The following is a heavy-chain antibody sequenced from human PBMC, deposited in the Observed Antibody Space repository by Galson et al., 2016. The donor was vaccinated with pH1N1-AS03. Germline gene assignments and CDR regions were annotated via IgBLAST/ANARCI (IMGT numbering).Heavy chain of an antibody. CDR1: GGTFSGYY. D-gene: IGHD2-21*01. Sequence: ETLSLTCASHGGTFSGYYWSWIRQTPGKGLEWIGEINYSGITNYNPSLKSRFTISVDWSKSQFSLHLSSVTAADTAVYYRAGSECGVDCYRRTFDFWGQGTQVTVSS. V-gene: IGHV4-34*08. CDR2: INYSGIT. CDR3: AGSECGVDCYRRTFDF. J-gene: IGHJ4*02.